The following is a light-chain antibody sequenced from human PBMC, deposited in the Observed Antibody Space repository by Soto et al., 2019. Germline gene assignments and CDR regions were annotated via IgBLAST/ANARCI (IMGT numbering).Light chain of an antibody. J-gene: IGKJ3*01. CDR3: QQYGSSPPFT. CDR1: QSFSRSY. Sequence: EIVLTQSPGTLSLSPGERATLSCRARQSFSRSYLAWYQQKPGQAPRLLIYDASSRATGIPDRFSGSGSGTDFTLTISRLEPEDFAVYYWQQYGSSPPFTFGPGTKVDVK. V-gene: IGKV3-20*01. CDR2: DAS.